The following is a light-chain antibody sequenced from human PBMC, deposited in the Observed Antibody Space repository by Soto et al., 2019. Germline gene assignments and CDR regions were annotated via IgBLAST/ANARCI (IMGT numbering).Light chain of an antibody. CDR2: EVN. J-gene: IGLJ1*01. CDR1: SSDIGTYNL. V-gene: IGLV2-23*02. Sequence: QSVLTQPASVSGSPGQSITISCTGTSSDIGTYNLVSWYQQHPGKAPKLMIYEVNKRPSGVSDRFSGSKSGNTASLTISGLQAEDEADYYCCSYAGSSTLYVFGTGTKLTFL. CDR3: CSYAGSSTLYV.